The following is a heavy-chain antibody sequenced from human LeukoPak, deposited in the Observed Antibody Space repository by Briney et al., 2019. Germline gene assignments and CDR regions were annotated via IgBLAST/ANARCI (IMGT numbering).Heavy chain of an antibody. V-gene: IGHV1-18*01. J-gene: IGHJ6*02. CDR2: ISAYNGNT. CDR1: GHTFTSYG. D-gene: IGHD3-10*01. Sequence: ASVTVSCKASGHTFTSYGISWVRQAPGQGLEWMGWISAYNGNTNYAQKPQGRVTMTTDTSTSTAYMELRSLRSDDTAVYYCARGRVDYYGSGSYGIGYYYYYGMDVWGQGTTVTVSS. CDR3: ARGRVDYYGSGSYGIGYYYYYGMDV.